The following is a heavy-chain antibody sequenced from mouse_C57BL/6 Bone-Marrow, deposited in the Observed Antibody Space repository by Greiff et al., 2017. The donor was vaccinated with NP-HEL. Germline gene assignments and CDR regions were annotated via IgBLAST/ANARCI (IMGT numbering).Heavy chain of an antibody. D-gene: IGHD3-2*02. CDR3: ARDSGYAFDY. V-gene: IGHV1-53*01. J-gene: IGHJ2*01. Sequence: QVQLQQSGTELVKPGASVKLSCKASGYTFTSYWMHWLKQRPGQGLEWIGNINPNNGGTNDNEKFKTKATLTVAKSSSTAYMQLSSLTSEDSAVYYCARDSGYAFDYWGQGTTLTVSS. CDR2: INPNNGGT. CDR1: GYTFTSYW.